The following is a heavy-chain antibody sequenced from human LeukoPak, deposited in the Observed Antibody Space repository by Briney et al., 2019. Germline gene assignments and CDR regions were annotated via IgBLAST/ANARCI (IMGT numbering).Heavy chain of an antibody. CDR1: GGSFSAFF. Sequence: SETLSLTCAVSGGSFSAFFWRWLRQPPGKGLEWIGDVGHSGSADYNPSIKSRVTVSADPSKTQFSLKLTSVTAADTAVYYCATRGDYSDTSGNSYDALDIWGQGTMVTVSS. J-gene: IGHJ3*02. CDR3: ATRGDYSDTSGNSYDALDI. V-gene: IGHV4-34*01. CDR2: VGHSGSA. D-gene: IGHD3-22*01.